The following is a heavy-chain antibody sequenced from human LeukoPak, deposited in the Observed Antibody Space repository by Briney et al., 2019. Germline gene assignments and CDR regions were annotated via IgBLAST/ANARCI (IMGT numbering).Heavy chain of an antibody. J-gene: IGHJ4*02. CDR1: GGSFSGYY. V-gene: IGHV4-34*01. CDR3: ARGLRRFWSGYYGHYFDY. CDR2: INHSGST. Sequence: SETLSLTCAVYGGSFSGYYWSWIRQPPGKGVEWIGEINHSGSTNYNPSLKSRVTISVDTSKNQFSLKLSSVTAADTAVYHCARGLRRFWSGYYGHYFDYWGQGTLVTVSS. D-gene: IGHD3-3*01.